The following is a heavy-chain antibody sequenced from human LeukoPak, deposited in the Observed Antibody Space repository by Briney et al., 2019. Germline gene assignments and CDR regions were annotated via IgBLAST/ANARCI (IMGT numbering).Heavy chain of an antibody. CDR2: LIPILGIA. J-gene: IGHJ4*02. CDR3: ARNYYDSSGYYSPFDY. V-gene: IGHV1-69*02. Sequence: SSVKVSCKASGGTFISYTISWVRQAPGQGREWMGRLIPILGIANYAQKFQGRVTITADKSTSTAYMELSSLRSEDTAVYYCARNYYDSSGYYSPFDYWGQGTLVTVSS. D-gene: IGHD3-22*01. CDR1: GGTFISYT.